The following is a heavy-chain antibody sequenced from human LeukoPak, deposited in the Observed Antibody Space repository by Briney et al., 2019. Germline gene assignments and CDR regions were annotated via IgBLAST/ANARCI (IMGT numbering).Heavy chain of an antibody. CDR2: IYPGDSDT. D-gene: IGHD3-10*01. CDR3: ARQGPNTGSGKYYFDY. V-gene: IGHV5-51*01. J-gene: IGHJ4*02. CDR1: GYSFSTYW. Sequence: GESLKISCRGSGYSFSTYWIGWVRQMSGKGLEWMGIIYPGDSDTRYSPSFQGQVTISADKSISTAYLQWSSLKASDTAMYYCARQGPNTGSGKYYFDYWGQGSPVIVSS.